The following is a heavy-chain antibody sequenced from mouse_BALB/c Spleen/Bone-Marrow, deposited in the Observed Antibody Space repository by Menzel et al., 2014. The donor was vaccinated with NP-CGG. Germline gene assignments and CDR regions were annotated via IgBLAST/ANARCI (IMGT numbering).Heavy chain of an antibody. V-gene: IGHV1S81*02. CDR1: GYTFTSYW. D-gene: IGHD1-1*01. CDR3: ARSTTVVVRYWYFDV. CDR2: IDPSNGRT. J-gene: IGHJ1*01. Sequence: VQLQQPGAELVKPGASVKLSCKASGYTFTSYWMHWVKQRPGQGLEWIGEIDPSNGRTNYNEKFKNKATLTVDKSSSTAYMQLSSLTSEDSAVYYCARSTTVVVRYWYFDVWGAGTTVTVSS.